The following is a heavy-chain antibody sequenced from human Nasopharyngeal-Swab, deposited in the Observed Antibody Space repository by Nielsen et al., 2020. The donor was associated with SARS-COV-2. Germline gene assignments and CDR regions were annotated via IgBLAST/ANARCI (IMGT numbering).Heavy chain of an antibody. D-gene: IGHD6-13*01. CDR2: IYPGDSDT. J-gene: IGHJ1*01. V-gene: IGHV5-51*01. Sequence: GESLKISCKGSGYSFTSYWIGWVRQMPGKGLEWMGIIYPGDSDTRYGPSFQGQVTISADKSISTAYLQWSSLKASDTAMYYCARLRSSSWYDPGDFQHWGQGTLVTVSS. CDR1: GYSFTSYW. CDR3: ARLRSSSWYDPGDFQH.